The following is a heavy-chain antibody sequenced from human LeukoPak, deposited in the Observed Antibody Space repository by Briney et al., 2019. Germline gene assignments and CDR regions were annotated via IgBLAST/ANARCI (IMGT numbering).Heavy chain of an antibody. CDR1: GGSISSYY. V-gene: IGHV4-59*01. Sequence: SETLSLTCTVSGGSISSYYWSWIRQPPGKGLEWIGYIYYSGSTNYNPSLKSRVTISVDTSKNQFSLKLSSVTAADTAVYYCARDSGGTTRVDYWGQGTLVTVSS. CDR3: ARDSGGTTRVDY. J-gene: IGHJ4*02. CDR2: IYYSGST. D-gene: IGHD3-10*01.